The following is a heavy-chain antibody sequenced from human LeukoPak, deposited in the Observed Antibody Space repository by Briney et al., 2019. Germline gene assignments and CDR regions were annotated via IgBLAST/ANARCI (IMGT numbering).Heavy chain of an antibody. V-gene: IGHV3-33*01. Sequence: GGSVRLSCAASGFTFSSYGMHWVRQAPGKGLEWVAVIWYDGSNKYYADSVKGRFTISRDNSKNTLYLQMNSLRAEDTAVYYCARDRGVTVTTHYFDYWGQGTLVTVSS. CDR3: ARDRGVTVTTHYFDY. J-gene: IGHJ4*02. CDR2: IWYDGSNK. CDR1: GFTFSSYG. D-gene: IGHD4-17*01.